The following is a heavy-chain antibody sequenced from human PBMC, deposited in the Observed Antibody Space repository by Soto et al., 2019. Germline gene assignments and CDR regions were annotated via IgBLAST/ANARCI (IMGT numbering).Heavy chain of an antibody. CDR1: GGSISSYY. V-gene: IGHV4-59*12. Sequence: SETVSLTCTVSGGSISSYYWSWIRQSPGKGLEWIGYIYYSGNTHYNPSLKSRVTISVDTSKSQFCLKLSSVPAADTAVYFCARAHGGYGSGSAPPPYYYYGMDGWGRGTTVT. CDR3: ARAHGGYGSGSAPPPYYYYGMDG. D-gene: IGHD3-10*01. J-gene: IGHJ6*01. CDR2: IYYSGNT.